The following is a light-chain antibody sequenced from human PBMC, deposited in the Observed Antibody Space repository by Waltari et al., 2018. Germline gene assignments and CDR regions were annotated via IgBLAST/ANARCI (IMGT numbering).Light chain of an antibody. J-gene: IGKJ2*01. CDR1: RNINTY. V-gene: IGKV1-5*01. CDR3: QRYNSYSNT. CDR2: GGS. Sequence: DIQMTQSPSTLSASVGDRVTITCRASRNINTYLAWYQHKPGKAPKLLIYGGSTLESGVPLRFSGSGSGTEFTLTISSLQPDDFATYYCQRYNSYSNTFGQGTKLEIK.